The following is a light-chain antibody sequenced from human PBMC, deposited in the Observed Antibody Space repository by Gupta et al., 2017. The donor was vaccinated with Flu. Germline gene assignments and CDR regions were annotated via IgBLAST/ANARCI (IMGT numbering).Light chain of an antibody. CDR1: QSIGSG. V-gene: IGKV6-21*01. CDR2: YAS. CDR3: HQSSSTWT. J-gene: IGKJ1*01. Sequence: EIVLTQSPDFQSVPPKEKVTITCLASQSIGSGLHWYQQTPDQSPKLLIKYASQSLSGVPSRFSGSGSGTHFIITINRLEAADAATYSCHQSSSTWTFGQGTKVEI.